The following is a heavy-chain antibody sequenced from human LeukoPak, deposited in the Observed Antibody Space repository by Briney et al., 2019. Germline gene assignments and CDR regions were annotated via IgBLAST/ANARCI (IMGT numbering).Heavy chain of an antibody. Sequence: GGSLRLSCAASRFTFSHYEMNWVRQAPGQGLEWVAYISGSGSTIYYAESVKGRFTISRDNAKNSLFLHMNSLRLEGTAVYYCARAATPVDYWGQGTVVTVSS. CDR3: ARAATPVDY. CDR1: RFTFSHYE. J-gene: IGHJ4*02. D-gene: IGHD2-15*01. CDR2: ISGSGSTI. V-gene: IGHV3-48*03.